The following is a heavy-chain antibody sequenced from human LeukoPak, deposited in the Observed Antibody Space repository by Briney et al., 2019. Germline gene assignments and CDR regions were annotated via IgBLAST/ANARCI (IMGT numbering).Heavy chain of an antibody. Sequence: GGSLRLSCAASGFTFSNYWMSWVRQAPEKGLEWVANIKEDGSIKQYMDSMKGRFTISRDNAKNSLYLQMNSLRAEDTAVYYCARDRDDGGFEYWGQGTRVTVSS. D-gene: IGHD4-23*01. CDR3: ARDRDDGGFEY. CDR2: IKEDGSIK. V-gene: IGHV3-7*01. CDR1: GFTFSNYW. J-gene: IGHJ4*02.